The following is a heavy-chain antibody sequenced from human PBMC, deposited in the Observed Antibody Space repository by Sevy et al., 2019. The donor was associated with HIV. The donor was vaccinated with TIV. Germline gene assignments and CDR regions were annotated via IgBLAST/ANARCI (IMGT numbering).Heavy chain of an antibody. V-gene: IGHV3-23*01. CDR2: ISGGRGLT. D-gene: IGHD6-25*01. CDR3: AKGTVAAPVGNYFDH. Sequence: GSLRLSCAASGFSFMPYAMSWVRQAPGKGLECVSGISGGRGLTYYADSVKGRFTISRDNSKNTLYLQMKNLRADDTAVYYCAKGTVAAPVGNYFDHWGHGALVTVSS. J-gene: IGHJ4*01. CDR1: GFSFMPYA.